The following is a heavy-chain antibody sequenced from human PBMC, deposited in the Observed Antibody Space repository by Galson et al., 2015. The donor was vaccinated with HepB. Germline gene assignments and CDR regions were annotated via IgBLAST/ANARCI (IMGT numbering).Heavy chain of an antibody. D-gene: IGHD3-9*01. CDR2: IYSGGRT. CDR3: ARETQFRYFDWFIDY. CDR1: GFIVSTNY. J-gene: IGHJ4*02. V-gene: IGHV3-53*01. Sequence: SLRLSCAASGFIVSTNYMSWVRQAPGKGLEWVSVIYSGGRTYYADSVKGRFTISRDNSKNTLYLQMNSLRAEDTAVYYCARETQFRYFDWFIDYWGQGTPVSVSS.